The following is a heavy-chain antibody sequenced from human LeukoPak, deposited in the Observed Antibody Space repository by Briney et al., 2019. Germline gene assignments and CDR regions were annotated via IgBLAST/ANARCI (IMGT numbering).Heavy chain of an antibody. Sequence: GGSLRLSCAASGFSFRNYAISWVRQAPGKGLEWVSSISGSGGSTYSADSVKGRFTISRENSNNTLYLQMNGLRAEDTAVYYCARDLSQSSSWYYYYYYYGMDVWGQGTTVTVSS. CDR1: GFSFRNYA. CDR2: ISGSGGST. CDR3: ARDLSQSSSWYYYYYYYGMDV. V-gene: IGHV3-23*01. D-gene: IGHD6-13*01. J-gene: IGHJ6*02.